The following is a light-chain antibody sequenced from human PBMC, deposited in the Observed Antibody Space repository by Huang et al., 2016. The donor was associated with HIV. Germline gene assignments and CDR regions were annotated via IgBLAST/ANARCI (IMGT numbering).Light chain of an antibody. CDR1: QSISSY. J-gene: IGKJ4*01. Sequence: DIQMTQSPSSLSASVGDRVTITCRASQSISSYLNWYQQKPGKAPNRLIYAASSLQSGVPSRFSGSESGTDFTLTISSLQPEDFATYYCQQSYSTPLTFGGGTTVEIK. CDR2: AAS. CDR3: QQSYSTPLT. V-gene: IGKV1-39*01.